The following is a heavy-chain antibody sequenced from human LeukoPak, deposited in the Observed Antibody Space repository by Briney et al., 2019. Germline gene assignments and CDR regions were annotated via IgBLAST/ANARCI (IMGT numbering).Heavy chain of an antibody. CDR1: GGSISSYY. Sequence: PSETLSLTCTVSGGSISSYYWSWIRQPPGKGLEWIGEINHSGSTNYNPSLKSRVTISVDTSKNQFSLKLSSVTAADTAVYYCATQDRLGIVRYWGQGTLVTVSS. CDR2: INHSGST. CDR3: ATQDRLGIVRY. J-gene: IGHJ4*02. D-gene: IGHD7-27*01. V-gene: IGHV4-34*01.